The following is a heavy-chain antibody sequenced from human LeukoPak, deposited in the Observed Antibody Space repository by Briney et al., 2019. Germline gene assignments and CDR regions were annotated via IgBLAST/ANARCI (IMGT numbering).Heavy chain of an antibody. CDR1: GGSISSYY. J-gene: IGHJ4*02. CDR2: IYYSGST. CDR3: ARGGSSWDEGFDY. D-gene: IGHD6-13*01. V-gene: IGHV4-59*01. Sequence: PSETLSLTCTVSGGSISSYYWSWIRQPPGKGLEWIGYIYYSGSTNYNPSLKSRVTTSVDTSKNQFSLKLSSVTAADTAVYYCARGGSSWDEGFDYWGQGTLVTVSS.